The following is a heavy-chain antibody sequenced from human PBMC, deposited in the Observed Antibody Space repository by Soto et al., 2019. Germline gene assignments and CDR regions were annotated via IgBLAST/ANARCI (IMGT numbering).Heavy chain of an antibody. D-gene: IGHD2-2*01. CDR3: ARVHGLGYCSSTSCYEGDPHRNRFDY. CDR1: GGSISSGGYY. J-gene: IGHJ4*02. Sequence: SETLCLTCTVSGGSISSGGYYWSWIRQHPGKGLEWIGYIYYSGSTYYNPSLKSRVTISVDASKNQFSLKLSSVTAADTAVYYCARVHGLGYCSSTSCYEGDPHRNRFDYWGQGTLVTVSS. V-gene: IGHV4-31*03. CDR2: IYYSGST.